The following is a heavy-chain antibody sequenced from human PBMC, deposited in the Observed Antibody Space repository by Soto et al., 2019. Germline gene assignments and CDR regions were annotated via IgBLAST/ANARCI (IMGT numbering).Heavy chain of an antibody. J-gene: IGHJ4*02. D-gene: IGHD4-4*01. V-gene: IGHV3-23*01. CDR1: GFTFSSYS. Sequence: EVQLLESGGGSVQPGGSLILSCAASGFTFSSYSLSWLRQAPGKGLEWVSGISGSGQTTHYRDSGKGRFTISRDNFRNTLYLQVNSLRAEDTAVYFCAKSRGDSWTTYFFDYWGQGALVTVSS. CDR3: AKSRGDSWTTYFFDY. CDR2: ISGSGQTT.